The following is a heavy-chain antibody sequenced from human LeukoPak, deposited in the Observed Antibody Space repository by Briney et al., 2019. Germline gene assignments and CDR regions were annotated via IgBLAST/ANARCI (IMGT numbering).Heavy chain of an antibody. CDR3: ARLDFEGASHYYYYMDV. CDR2: ISSSSSYI. Sequence: PGGSLRLSCAASGFTFSSYSMNWVRQAPGKGLEWVSSISSSSSYIYYADSVKGRFTISRDNAKNSLYLQMNSLRAEDTALYYCARLDFEGASHYYYYMDVWGKGTTVTISS. V-gene: IGHV3-21*04. D-gene: IGHD1-26*01. CDR1: GFTFSSYS. J-gene: IGHJ6*03.